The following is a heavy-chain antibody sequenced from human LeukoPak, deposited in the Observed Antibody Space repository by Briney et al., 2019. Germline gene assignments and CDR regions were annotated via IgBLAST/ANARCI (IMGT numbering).Heavy chain of an antibody. CDR3: ARNHYYDSSGYQSAYYFDY. V-gene: IGHV4-30-4*01. Sequence: SETLSLTCTVSGGSISSGDYYWGWIRQPPGKGLEWIGYIYYSGSTYYNPSLKSRVTISVDTSKNQFSLKLSSVTAADTAVYYCARNHYYDSSGYQSAYYFDYWGQGTLVTVSS. CDR2: IYYSGST. D-gene: IGHD3-22*01. J-gene: IGHJ4*02. CDR1: GGSISSGDYY.